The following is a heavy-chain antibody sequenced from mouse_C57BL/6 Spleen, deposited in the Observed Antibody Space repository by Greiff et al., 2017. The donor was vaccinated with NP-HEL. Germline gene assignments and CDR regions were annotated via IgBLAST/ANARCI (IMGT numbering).Heavy chain of an antibody. V-gene: IGHV1-52*01. J-gene: IGHJ3*01. Sequence: QVQLQQPGAELVMPGASVKLSCKASGYTFTSYWMHWVKQRPIQGLEWIGNIDPSDSETHYNQKFKDKATLTVDKSSSTAYMQLSSLTSEDSAVYYCARCGSSSWFAYWGQGTLVTVSA. CDR2: IDPSDSET. CDR3: ARCGSSSWFAY. D-gene: IGHD1-1*01. CDR1: GYTFTSYW.